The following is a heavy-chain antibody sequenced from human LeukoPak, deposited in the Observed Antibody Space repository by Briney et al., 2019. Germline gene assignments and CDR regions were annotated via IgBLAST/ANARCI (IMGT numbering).Heavy chain of an antibody. CDR1: GGSINSYY. D-gene: IGHD3-16*01. CDR2: IFSSGNT. CDR3: ARSPHRLIGHWFDP. J-gene: IGHJ5*02. Sequence: SETLSLTCTVSGGSINSYYWSWIRQPAGKGLEWIGRIFSSGNTIYNPSLQSRVTMSVDTSKNQYSLRLNSVTDADTAVYYCARSPHRLIGHWFDPWGQGTLVTVSS. V-gene: IGHV4-4*07.